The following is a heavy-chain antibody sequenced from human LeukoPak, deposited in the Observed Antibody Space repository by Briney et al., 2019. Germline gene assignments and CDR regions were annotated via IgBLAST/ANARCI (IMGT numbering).Heavy chain of an antibody. CDR3: ARDKLGRGVITATIDY. V-gene: IGHV3-33*01. Sequence: PGGSLRLPCAASGFTFSSYGMHWVRQAPGKGLEWVAVIWYDGSSKYYADSVKGRFTISRDNSKNTLYLQMNSLRAEDTAVYYCARDKLGRGVITATIDYWGQGTLVTVSS. CDR2: IWYDGSSK. D-gene: IGHD3-10*01. J-gene: IGHJ4*02. CDR1: GFTFSSYG.